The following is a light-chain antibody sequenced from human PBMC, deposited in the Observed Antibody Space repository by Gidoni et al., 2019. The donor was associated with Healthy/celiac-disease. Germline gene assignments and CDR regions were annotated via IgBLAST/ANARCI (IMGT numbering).Light chain of an antibody. CDR2: EVS. J-gene: IGLJ2*01. Sequence: QHPGKAPKLMIYEVSNRPSGVSTRFSVPKSGNTASLTISVLQAEDEADYYCSSYTSSRGPYVVFGGGTTLTVL. V-gene: IGLV2-14*01. CDR3: SSYTSSRGPYVV.